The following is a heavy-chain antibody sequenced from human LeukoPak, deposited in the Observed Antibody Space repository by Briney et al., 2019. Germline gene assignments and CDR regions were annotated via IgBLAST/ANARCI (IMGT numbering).Heavy chain of an antibody. J-gene: IGHJ6*02. Sequence: PSQTLSLTCTVSGGSISSGGYYWGWLRQHPGKGLEWIGYIYYSGSTYYNPSLKSRGTISVDTSKNQCSLKRSSVTAADTAVYYCARGEGAAAGRETYYYYGMDVWGQGTTVTVSS. CDR3: ARGEGAAAGRETYYYYGMDV. CDR2: IYYSGST. D-gene: IGHD6-13*01. CDR1: GGSISSGGYY. V-gene: IGHV4-31*03.